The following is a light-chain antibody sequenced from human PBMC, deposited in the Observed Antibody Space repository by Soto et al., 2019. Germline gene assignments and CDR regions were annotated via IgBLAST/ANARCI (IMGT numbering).Light chain of an antibody. CDR3: QQYGSSPLT. V-gene: IGKV3-20*01. CDR2: DAA. J-gene: IGKJ4*01. CDR1: QSVTNS. Sequence: EIVLTQSPVTLSFCPGERATLSLMASQSVTNSLAWYQQKPGQAPRLLIYDAATRATGIPDRFSGSGSGTDFSLTISRLEPEDLAVYFCQQYGSSPLTFGGGTKVDIK.